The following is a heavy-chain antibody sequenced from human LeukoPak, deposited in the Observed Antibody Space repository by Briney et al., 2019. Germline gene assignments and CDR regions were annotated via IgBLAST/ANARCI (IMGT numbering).Heavy chain of an antibody. J-gene: IGHJ4*02. CDR1: GYTFTGYY. CDR2: IIPIFGTA. CDR3: ARGASGSYWVLGY. Sequence: SVKVSCKASGYTFTGYYMHWVRQAPGQGLEWMGGIIPIFGTANYAQKFQGRVTITADKSTSTAYMELSSLRSEDTAVYYCARGASGSYWVLGYWGQGTLVTVSS. V-gene: IGHV1-69*06. D-gene: IGHD1-26*01.